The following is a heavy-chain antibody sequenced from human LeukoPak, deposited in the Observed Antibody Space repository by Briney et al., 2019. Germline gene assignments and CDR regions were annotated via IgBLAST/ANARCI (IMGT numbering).Heavy chain of an antibody. V-gene: IGHV4-39*01. CDR2: IYYSGST. J-gene: IGHJ4*02. CDR3: ASPERLNAAMVPY. D-gene: IGHD3-10*01. Sequence: WETLSLSCTVSGGSISSSSYYWGWLRQPPGKGLESIGSIYYSGSTYYNPSLKSRVTISVDTSKNQFSLKLSSVTAAETAVYYCASPERLNAAMVPYWGQGTLVTVSS. CDR1: GGSISSSSYY.